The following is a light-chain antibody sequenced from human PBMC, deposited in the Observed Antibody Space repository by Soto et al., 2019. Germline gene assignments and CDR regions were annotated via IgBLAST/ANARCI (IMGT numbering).Light chain of an antibody. V-gene: IGLV2-14*01. CDR2: DVS. CDR1: SSDVGGYNY. J-gene: IGLJ1*01. CDR3: SSYTSSSTLLYV. Sequence: QSALTQPASVSGSPGQSITISCTGTSSDVGGYNYVSSYQQHPGKAPKLMIYDVSNRPSGVSNRFSGSKSGNTASLTISGLQAEDEADYCSSYTSSSTLLYVFGTGTKLTVL.